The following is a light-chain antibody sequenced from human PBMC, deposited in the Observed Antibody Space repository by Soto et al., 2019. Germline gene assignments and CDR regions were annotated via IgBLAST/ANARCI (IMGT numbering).Light chain of an antibody. CDR1: NSNVGNNA. V-gene: IGLV1-36*01. CDR2: YDD. J-gene: IGLJ2*01. Sequence: QSVLTQPPSVSAAPRQGVTISCSGSNSNVGNNAVNWYQQLPGKAPKLLIYYDDLLPSVVSDRFSGSKSGASASLAISGLQSEDEADYYCAVWDDNLNSVIFGGGTKLTVL. CDR3: AVWDDNLNSVI.